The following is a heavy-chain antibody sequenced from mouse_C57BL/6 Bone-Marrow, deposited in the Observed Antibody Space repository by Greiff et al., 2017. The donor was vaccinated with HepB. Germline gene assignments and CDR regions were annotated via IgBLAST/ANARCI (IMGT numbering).Heavy chain of an antibody. J-gene: IGHJ2*01. CDR3: ARWIITTVVATDYFDY. V-gene: IGHV14-3*01. D-gene: IGHD1-1*01. CDR2: IDPANGNT. CDR1: GFNIKNTY. Sequence: EVQLQQSVAELVRPGASVKLSCTASGFNIKNTYMHWVKQRPEQGLEWIGRIDPANGNTKYAPKFQGKATITADTSSNTAYLQLSSLTSEDTAIYYCARWIITTVVATDYFDYWGQGTTLTVSS.